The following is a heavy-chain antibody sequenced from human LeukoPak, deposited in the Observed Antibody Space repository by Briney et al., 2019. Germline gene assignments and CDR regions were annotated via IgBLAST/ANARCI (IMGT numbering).Heavy chain of an antibody. CDR2: IVGGAGGT. J-gene: IGHJ4*02. D-gene: IGHD5-18*01. V-gene: IGHV3-23*01. CDR1: GFTFSSHG. CDR3: AKASGYSFGHFDY. Sequence: GGSLRLSCAASGFTFSSHGMSRVRQAPGKGLEWVSGIVGGAGGTYYADSVKGRFTISRDNSKNTLYLQMNSLRAEDTAVYYCAKASGYSFGHFDYWGQGTLVTVSS.